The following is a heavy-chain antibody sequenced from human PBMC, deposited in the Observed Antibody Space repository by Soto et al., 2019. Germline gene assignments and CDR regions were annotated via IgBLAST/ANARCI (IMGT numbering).Heavy chain of an antibody. CDR3: ARVLAVTTPQLIYYYYGMDV. CDR2: INAGNGNT. D-gene: IGHD4-17*01. V-gene: IGHV1-3*01. J-gene: IGHJ6*02. Sequence: ASVKVSCKASGYTFTSYAMHWVRQAPGQRLEWMGWINAGNGNTKYSQKFQGRVTITRDTSARTASMELSSLRSEDTAVYYCARVLAVTTPQLIYYYYGMDVWGQGTTVTVSS. CDR1: GYTFTSYA.